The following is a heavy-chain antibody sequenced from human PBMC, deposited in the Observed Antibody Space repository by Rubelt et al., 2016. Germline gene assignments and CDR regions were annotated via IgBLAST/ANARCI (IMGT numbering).Heavy chain of an antibody. Sequence: QVQLVQSGAEVKKPGASVKVSCKVSGYTLTELSMHWVRQAPGKGLEWMGGFDPEDGETIYAQKFQGRVTMTEDTSTDTAYMELSSLRSEDTAVYYCARGGRTSYYYDSSRGYYFDYWGQGTLVTVSS. CDR1: GYTLTELS. V-gene: IGHV1-24*01. CDR2: FDPEDGET. D-gene: IGHD3-22*01. J-gene: IGHJ4*02. CDR3: ARGGRTSYYYDSSRGYYFDY.